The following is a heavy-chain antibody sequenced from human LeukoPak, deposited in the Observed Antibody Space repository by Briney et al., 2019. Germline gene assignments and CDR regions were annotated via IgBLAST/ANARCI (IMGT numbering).Heavy chain of an antibody. Sequence: PGGSLRPSCAASGFTFSSYAMSWVRQAPGKGLEWVSAISGSGGSTYYADSVKGRFTISRDNSKNTLYLQMNSLRAEDTAVYYCAKVRGAAPKMSYFDYWGQGTLVTVSS. D-gene: IGHD6-13*01. CDR3: AKVRGAAPKMSYFDY. J-gene: IGHJ4*02. CDR2: ISGSGGST. V-gene: IGHV3-23*01. CDR1: GFTFSSYA.